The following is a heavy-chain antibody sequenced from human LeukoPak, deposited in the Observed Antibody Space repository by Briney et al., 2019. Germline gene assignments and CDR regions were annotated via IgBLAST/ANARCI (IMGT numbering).Heavy chain of an antibody. D-gene: IGHD2-15*01. CDR1: GFTFSSFA. Sequence: GGSLRLSCAASGFTFSSFAMSWVRQAPGKGLEWVSAISGSGGSTYYADSVKGRFTISRDNSKNTLYLQMNSLRAEDTAVYYCAKDCSGGSCYGAFDIWGQGTMVTVSS. CDR2: ISGSGGST. J-gene: IGHJ3*02. CDR3: AKDCSGGSCYGAFDI. V-gene: IGHV3-23*01.